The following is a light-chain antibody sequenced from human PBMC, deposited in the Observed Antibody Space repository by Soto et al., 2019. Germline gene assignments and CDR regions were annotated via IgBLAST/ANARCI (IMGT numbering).Light chain of an antibody. CDR2: GTS. J-gene: IGKJ2*01. CDR3: QQYDSWPPAYT. Sequence: EVVMTQSPATLSVSPGDRATLSCRASQSAGTNLAWYQQRPGQAPRPLIHGTSTRATGVPARFSVSASGTEFTLSIISLQSEDFAVYCCQQYDSWPPAYTFGQGTKLEI. CDR1: QSAGTN. V-gene: IGKV3-15*01.